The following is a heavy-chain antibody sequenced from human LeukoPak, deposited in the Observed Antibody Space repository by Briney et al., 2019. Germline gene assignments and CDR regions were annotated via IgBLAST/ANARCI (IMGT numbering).Heavy chain of an antibody. Sequence: GGSLRLSCAASGFTFSDYWMNWVRQAPGKVLEWVANIDQDGGGKYYLDSVKGRFTISRDNAKSSLYLQIDSLRAEDTAVYYCARGDWAPFDYWGQGSLLTVSS. D-gene: IGHD2-21*02. CDR2: IDQDGGGK. J-gene: IGHJ4*02. CDR1: GFTFSDYW. V-gene: IGHV3-7*01. CDR3: ARGDWAPFDY.